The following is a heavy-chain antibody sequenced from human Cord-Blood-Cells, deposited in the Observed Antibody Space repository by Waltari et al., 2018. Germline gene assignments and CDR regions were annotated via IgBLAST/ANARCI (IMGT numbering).Heavy chain of an antibody. D-gene: IGHD1-20*01. Sequence: QVTLRESGPALVKPTQTLTLTCTFSGFSLSTSGMCVSWIRQPPGKALEWRARIDWDDDKYYSTSVKTRLTSSKDTSKNQVVLTMTNMDPVDTATYYCARENNWNFDYWGQGTLVTVSS. V-gene: IGHV2-70*15. CDR1: GFSLSTSGMC. CDR3: ARENNWNFDY. J-gene: IGHJ4*02. CDR2: IDWDDDK.